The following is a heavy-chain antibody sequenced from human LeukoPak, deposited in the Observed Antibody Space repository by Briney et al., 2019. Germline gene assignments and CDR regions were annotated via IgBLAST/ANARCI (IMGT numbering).Heavy chain of an antibody. CDR1: GYTFTSYG. Sequence: ASVKVSCKASGYTFTSYGISWVRQAPGQGLEWMGWISAYNGNTNYAQKLQGRVTMTTDTSTSTAYMELRSLRSDDTAVYYCARDQIVVVVAAPDTNNWFDPWGQGTLVTVSS. CDR2: ISAYNGNT. D-gene: IGHD2-15*01. V-gene: IGHV1-18*01. CDR3: ARDQIVVVVAAPDTNNWFDP. J-gene: IGHJ5*02.